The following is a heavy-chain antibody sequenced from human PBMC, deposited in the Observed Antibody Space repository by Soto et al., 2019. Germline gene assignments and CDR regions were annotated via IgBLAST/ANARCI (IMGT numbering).Heavy chain of an antibody. Sequence: PSETLSLTCSVSGASVNSGGHHWTWIRQHPGKGLEWVGCIFYNGTTYYNPSLKSRVTMSLDTSDNQFSLKLISVTAADTAFYHCARRIRLNLLRGIIDSWGQGTLVTVSS. CDR3: ARRIRLNLLRGIIDS. J-gene: IGHJ4*02. V-gene: IGHV4-31*03. CDR2: IFYNGTT. CDR1: GASVNSGGHH. D-gene: IGHD3-10*01.